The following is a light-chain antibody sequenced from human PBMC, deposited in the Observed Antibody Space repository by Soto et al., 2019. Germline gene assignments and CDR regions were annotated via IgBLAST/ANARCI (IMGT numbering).Light chain of an antibody. CDR1: ISDVGFYAR. J-gene: IGLJ7*01. CDR2: DVT. CDR3: SSYTSSSTYV. Sequence: QSVLTQPPSVSGSPGQSVTISCTGTISDVGFYARVSWYQQPPGTAPKLLIYDVTSRPSGVPDRFSGSQSGKTASLTISGLRAEDEADYYCSSYTSSSTYVFGPGTQLT. V-gene: IGLV2-18*02.